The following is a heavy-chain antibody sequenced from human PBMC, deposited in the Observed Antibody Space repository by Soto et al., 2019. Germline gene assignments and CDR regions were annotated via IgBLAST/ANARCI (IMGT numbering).Heavy chain of an antibody. V-gene: IGHV3-74*01. J-gene: IGHJ6*03. CDR1: GFTFSSYW. CDR3: ARDSKDIVVVPAATNYMDV. D-gene: IGHD2-2*01. Sequence: EVQLVESGGGLVQPGGSLRLSCAASGFTFSSYWMHWVRQAPGKGLVWVSRINSDGSSTSYADSVKGRFTISRDNAKNTLYLQMNSLRAEDTAVYYCARDSKDIVVVPAATNYMDVWGKGTTVTVSS. CDR2: INSDGSST.